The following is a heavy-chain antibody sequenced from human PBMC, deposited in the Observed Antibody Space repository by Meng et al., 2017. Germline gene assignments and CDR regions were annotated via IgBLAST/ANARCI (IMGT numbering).Heavy chain of an antibody. J-gene: IGHJ4*02. V-gene: IGHV6-1*01. D-gene: IGHD1-26*01. CDR1: GDSVSSNSAA. CDR3: ARGSYSFDS. Sequence: QVQLPQSGPGLVKPSQTLSLLCVICGDSVSSNSAAWNWIRQSPSRGLEWLGRAYYRSKWYHDYAESVKSRISIDPDTSKNQFSLQLRSVTPEDSAVYYCARGSYSFDSWGQRTLVTVSS. CDR2: AYYRSKWYH.